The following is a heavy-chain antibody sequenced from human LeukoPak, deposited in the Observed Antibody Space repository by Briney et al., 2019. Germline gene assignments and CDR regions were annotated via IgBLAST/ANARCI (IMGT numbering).Heavy chain of an antibody. V-gene: IGHV3-30*18. J-gene: IGHJ4*02. CDR1: GFTFSSYG. CDR2: ISYDGSNK. D-gene: IGHD2-2*01. CDR3: AKGPLRGTAAAIDY. Sequence: GGSLRLSCAASGFTFSSYGMHWVRQAPGKGLEWVAVISYDGSNKYYADSVKGRFTISRDISTDTLWLQMDSLRTEDTAVYYCAKGPLRGTAAAIDYWGQGTLVTVSS.